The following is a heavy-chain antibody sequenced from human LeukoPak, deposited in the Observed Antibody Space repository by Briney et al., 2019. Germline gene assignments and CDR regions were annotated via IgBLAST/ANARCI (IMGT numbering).Heavy chain of an antibody. Sequence: PGGSLRLSCAASGFTFSSYGMHWVRQAPGKGLEWVAVISSDGSNKYYADSVKGRLAISRDNSKNTLYLQMNSLRAEDTAVYYCAKGKFLTGYLDDYWGQGTLVTVSS. CDR3: AKGKFLTGYLDDY. CDR1: GFTFSSYG. D-gene: IGHD3-9*01. CDR2: ISSDGSNK. V-gene: IGHV3-30*18. J-gene: IGHJ4*02.